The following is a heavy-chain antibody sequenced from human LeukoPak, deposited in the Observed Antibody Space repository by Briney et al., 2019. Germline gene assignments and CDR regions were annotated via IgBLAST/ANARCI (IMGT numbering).Heavy chain of an antibody. D-gene: IGHD6-19*01. CDR1: GGSFSGYY. Sequence: SETLSLTCAVYGGSFSGYYWSWIRQPPGKGLEWNGEINHSGSTNYNPSLKSRVTISVDTSKNQFSLKLSSVTAADTAVYYCARWGVSGWYYFDYWGQGTLVTVSS. CDR2: INHSGST. J-gene: IGHJ4*02. V-gene: IGHV4-34*01. CDR3: ARWGVSGWYYFDY.